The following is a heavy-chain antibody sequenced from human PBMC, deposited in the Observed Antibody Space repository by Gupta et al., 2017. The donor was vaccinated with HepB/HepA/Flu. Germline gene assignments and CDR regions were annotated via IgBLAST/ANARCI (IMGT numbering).Heavy chain of an antibody. CDR2: ISASGRDT. V-gene: IGHV3-11*05. D-gene: IGHD2-21*01. CDR3: ARIRSWTVVSPPDY. Sequence: QLQLVESGGGFVKPGGSLRLSCATSGFTFSDYYMTWIRQPPGKGLEWVSYISASGRDTFYADSMKGRFTISRDNAKKSLYLQMDSLRGDDTAVYYCARIRSWTVVSPPDYWGQGILVSVSS. CDR1: GFTFSDYY. J-gene: IGHJ4*02.